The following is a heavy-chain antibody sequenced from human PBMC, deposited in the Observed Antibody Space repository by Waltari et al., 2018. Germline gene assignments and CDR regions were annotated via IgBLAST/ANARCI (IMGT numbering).Heavy chain of an antibody. CDR2: IIPNPSAT. V-gene: IGHV1-2*06. D-gene: IGHD6-19*01. J-gene: IGHJ5*02. Sequence: QVQLLQSGAEVRKPGASVRVSCKASGYTFTDFYIHWLRQAPGQGPEWMGQIIPNPSATTYAQKFRGSVTLSTDTSISTAYMELSGLRSDDSAVYYCARDGISVAGPWNWFDPWGQGTLVTVSS. CDR3: ARDGISVAGPWNWFDP. CDR1: GYTFTDFY.